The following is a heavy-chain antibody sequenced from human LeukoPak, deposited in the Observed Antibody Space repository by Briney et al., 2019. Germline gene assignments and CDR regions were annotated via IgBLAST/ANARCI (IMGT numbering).Heavy chain of an antibody. V-gene: IGHV3-30*03. CDR1: GFTFSSYG. CDR3: ARGPRVGAAGFVSYHYIDV. J-gene: IGHJ6*03. Sequence: GGSLRLSCAASGFTFSSYGMHWVRQAPGKGLEWVAVISYDGSNKYYADSVKGRFTISRDNSKNSLYLQMNSLRPEDTAVYYCARGPRVGAAGFVSYHYIDVWGKGTTVTVSS. D-gene: IGHD1-26*01. CDR2: ISYDGSNK.